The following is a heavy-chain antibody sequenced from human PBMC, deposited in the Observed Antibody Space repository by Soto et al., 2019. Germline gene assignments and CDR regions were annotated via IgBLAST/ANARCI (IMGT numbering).Heavy chain of an antibody. J-gene: IGHJ3*02. D-gene: IGHD1-26*01. CDR3: TRSATGYAFDI. V-gene: IGHV4-59*01. Sequence: PSETLSLTCTVSGGSISGYYWSWIRQPPWRGLEWVGYIYYRGSTSYNPSLRGRGTISLDTSRNQFSLKLSSVTTADTAVYYCTRSATGYAFDIWGQGTMVTVSS. CDR2: IYYRGST. CDR1: GGSISGYY.